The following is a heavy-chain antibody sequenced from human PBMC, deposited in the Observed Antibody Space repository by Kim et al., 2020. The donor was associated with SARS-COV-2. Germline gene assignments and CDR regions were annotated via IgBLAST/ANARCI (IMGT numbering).Heavy chain of an antibody. V-gene: IGHV3-30*03. D-gene: IGHD3-10*01. J-gene: IGHJ6*02. CDR2: ISYDGSNK. Sequence: GGSLRLSCAASGFTFSSYGMHWVRQAPGKGLEWVAVISYDGSNKYYADSVKGRFTISRDNSKNTLYLQMNSLRAEDTAVYYCARQGVEYYGSGSYYYYYYYYGMDVWGQGTTVTVSS. CDR1: GFTFSSYG. CDR3: ARQGVEYYGSGSYYYYYYYYGMDV.